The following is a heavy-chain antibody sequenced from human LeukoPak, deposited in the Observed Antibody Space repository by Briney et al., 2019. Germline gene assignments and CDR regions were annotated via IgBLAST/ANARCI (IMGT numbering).Heavy chain of an antibody. J-gene: IGHJ3*01. D-gene: IGHD6-13*01. CDR3: VRVRDSSNWYVFDV. V-gene: IGHV3-30*04. CDR1: GFTFSTYP. CDR2: ISYDESNK. Sequence: GGSLRLSCAASGFTFSTYPMYWVRQAPGKGLEWVAVISYDESNKYCADSVKGRFTVSRDNSKNTLSLQMNSLRAEDTAVYYCVRVRDSSNWYVFDVWGQGTMVTVSS.